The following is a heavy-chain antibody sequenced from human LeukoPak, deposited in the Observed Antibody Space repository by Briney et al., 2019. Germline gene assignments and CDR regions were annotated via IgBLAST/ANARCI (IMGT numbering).Heavy chain of an antibody. J-gene: IGHJ1*01. CDR1: GFIFSNYG. V-gene: IGHV3-30*02. D-gene: IGHD6-6*01. Sequence: SGGSLRLSCAASGFIFSNYGMHWVRQPPGKGLEWVALIRHDETNQYYADSVQGRFTISRDTSRNTVYLQMNNLRVEDTAVYYCAKEYTPSSPLGEFASWGQGTLVTVSS. CDR3: AKEYTPSSPLGEFAS. CDR2: IRHDETNQ.